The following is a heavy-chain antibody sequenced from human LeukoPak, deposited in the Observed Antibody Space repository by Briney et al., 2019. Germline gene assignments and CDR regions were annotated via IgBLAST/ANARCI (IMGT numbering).Heavy chain of an antibody. CDR2: TVGIGPDT. J-gene: IGHJ4*02. Sequence: PGGSLRLSCAASGFTFTNHAMTWVRQAPGKGLEWVAATVGIGPDTYHADSVKGRFTISRDNSKNILYLQMNSLRVEDTAVYYCTKASAARCIGVFCYPFDHWGQGTLVTVSS. V-gene: IGHV3-23*01. CDR1: GFTFTNHA. D-gene: IGHD2-15*01. CDR3: TKASAARCIGVFCYPFDH.